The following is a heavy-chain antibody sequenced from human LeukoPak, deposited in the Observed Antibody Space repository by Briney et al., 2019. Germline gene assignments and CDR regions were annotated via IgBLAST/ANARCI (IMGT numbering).Heavy chain of an antibody. J-gene: IGHJ4*02. V-gene: IGHV5-51*01. CDR3: ARLAAIFGVVSD. Sequence: GASLQISCEGSGYSFTSYWIGWGRQLPGKGLEWMGIIYPGDSDTRYSPSFQGQVTISADKSISTAYLQWSSLKASDTAMYYCARLAAIFGVVSDWGQGTLVTVSS. CDR2: IYPGDSDT. CDR1: GYSFTSYW. D-gene: IGHD3-3*01.